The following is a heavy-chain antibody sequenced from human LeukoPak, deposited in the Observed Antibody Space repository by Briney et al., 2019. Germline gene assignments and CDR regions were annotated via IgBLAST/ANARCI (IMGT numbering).Heavy chain of an antibody. CDR3: AKDRVGATSGEPDY. J-gene: IGHJ4*02. Sequence: GGSLRLSCAASGFTFSSYGMHWVRQAPGKGLEWVAVISYDGSNKYYADSVKGRFTISRDNSNNTLYLQMNSLRAEDTAVYYCAKDRVGATSGEPDYWGQGTLVTVSS. V-gene: IGHV3-30*18. D-gene: IGHD1-26*01. CDR2: ISYDGSNK. CDR1: GFTFSSYG.